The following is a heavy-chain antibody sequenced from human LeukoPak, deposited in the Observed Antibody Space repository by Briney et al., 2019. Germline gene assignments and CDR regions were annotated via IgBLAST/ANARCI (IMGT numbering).Heavy chain of an antibody. CDR2: INHSGST. D-gene: IGHD3-10*01. Sequence: PWGSLRLSCAASGFTFSNYTMSWIRQPPGKGLEWIGEINHSGSTNYNPSLKSRVTISVDTSKNQFSLKLSSVTAADTAVYYCARRASVLLWFGETPTPYYFDYWGQGTLVTVSS. J-gene: IGHJ4*02. CDR3: ARRASVLLWFGETPTPYYFDY. CDR1: GFTFSNYT. V-gene: IGHV4-34*01.